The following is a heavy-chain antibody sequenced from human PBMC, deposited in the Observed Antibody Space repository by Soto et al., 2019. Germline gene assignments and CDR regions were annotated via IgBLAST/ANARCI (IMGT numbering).Heavy chain of an antibody. Sequence: PGGSLRLSCGASGFTFSSYGMHWVRQAPGKGLEWVAVISYDGSNKYYADSVKGRFTISRDNSKNTLYLQMNSLRAEDTAVYYCASALYSSGWYRQIDYWGQGTLVTVSS. CDR2: ISYDGSNK. CDR3: ASALYSSGWYRQIDY. CDR1: GFTFSSYG. V-gene: IGHV3-30*03. J-gene: IGHJ4*02. D-gene: IGHD6-19*01.